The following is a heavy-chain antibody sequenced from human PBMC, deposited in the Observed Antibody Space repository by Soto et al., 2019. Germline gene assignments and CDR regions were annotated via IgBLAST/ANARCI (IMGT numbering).Heavy chain of an antibody. V-gene: IGHV4-30-2*01. CDR2: ISHTGST. CDR1: GGSITSGNSYS. CDR3: PRAVAPYFGPWFDP. Sequence: SETLSLTCAVSGGSITSGNSYSWSWIRQPPGKGLEWIGSISHTGSTSYNPSLKSRLTMSVDKSKNQFSLRLSSVTAADMAVYYCPRAVAPYFGPWFDPWGQGILVTVSA. J-gene: IGHJ5*02. D-gene: IGHD3-10*01.